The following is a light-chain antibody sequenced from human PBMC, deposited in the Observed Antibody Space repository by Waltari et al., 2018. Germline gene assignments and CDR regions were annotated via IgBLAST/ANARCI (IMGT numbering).Light chain of an antibody. CDR1: QSVSSN. Sequence: EIVMTQSPATLSVSPGERATLSCRASQSVSSNLAWYQQKPGQAPRLLIYAASPRATGIPARFSGSGSGTDFTLTISSLQSEDFAVYYCQQYNNWLPETFGGGTKVEIK. V-gene: IGKV3-15*01. J-gene: IGKJ4*01. CDR3: QQYNNWLPET. CDR2: AAS.